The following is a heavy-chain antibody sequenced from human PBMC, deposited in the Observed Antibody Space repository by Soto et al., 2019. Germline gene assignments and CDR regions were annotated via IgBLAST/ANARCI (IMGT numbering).Heavy chain of an antibody. J-gene: IGHJ6*02. CDR2: ISYDGSNK. D-gene: IGHD5-18*01. CDR1: GFTFSSYA. Sequence: QVQLVESGGGVVQPGRSLRLSCAASGFTFSSYAMHWVRQAPGKGLEGVAVISYDGSNKYYADSVKGRFTISRDNSKNTLYLQMNSLRAEDTAVYYCARGEQLWLSAHYYGMDVWGQGTTVTVSS. CDR3: ARGEQLWLSAHYYGMDV. V-gene: IGHV3-30-3*01.